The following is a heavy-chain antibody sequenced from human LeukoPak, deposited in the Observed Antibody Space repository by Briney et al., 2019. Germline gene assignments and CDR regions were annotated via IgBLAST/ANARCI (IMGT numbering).Heavy chain of an antibody. Sequence: PGGSLRLSCAASGFTFSSYWMSWVRQAPGKGLEWVANIKQDGSEKYYVDSVKGRFTISRDNAKNSLYLQMNSLRAEDTAVYYCLTIVETTFDAFDIWGQGTMVIVSS. CDR3: LTIVETTFDAFDI. CDR2: IKQDGSEK. V-gene: IGHV3-7*01. CDR1: GFTFSSYW. J-gene: IGHJ3*02. D-gene: IGHD2/OR15-2a*01.